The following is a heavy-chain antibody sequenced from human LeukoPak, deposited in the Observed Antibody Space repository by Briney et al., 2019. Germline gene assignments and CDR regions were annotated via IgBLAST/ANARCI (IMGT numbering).Heavy chain of an antibody. D-gene: IGHD6-13*01. CDR1: GFTFSSYG. V-gene: IGHV3-33*01. J-gene: IGHJ5*02. CDR2: IWYDGSNK. Sequence: PGRSLRLSCAASGFTFSSYGMHWVRQAPGKGLEWVAVIWYDGSNKYYADSVKGRFTISRDNSKNTLYLQMNSLRAEDTAVYSCARGVAENGNPNYFDPWGRGTLVTVSS. CDR3: ARGVAENGNPNYFDP.